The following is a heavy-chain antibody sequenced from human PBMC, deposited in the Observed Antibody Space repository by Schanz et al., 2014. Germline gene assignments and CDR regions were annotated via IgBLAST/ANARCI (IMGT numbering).Heavy chain of an antibody. J-gene: IGHJ3*01. CDR3: ARGSCTASGCYDAFDL. Sequence: QVQLVQSGAELRKPGASVKVSCKASGYTFTNYVISWVRQAPGQGLEWMGLINPIDGSTTYVWGFHGRLTMTRDTSTTTVYMDLSTLRSEDTAVYYCARGSCTASGCYDAFDLWGQGTLVTVSS. CDR2: INPIDGST. D-gene: IGHD2-2*01. CDR1: GYTFTNYV. V-gene: IGHV1-46*01.